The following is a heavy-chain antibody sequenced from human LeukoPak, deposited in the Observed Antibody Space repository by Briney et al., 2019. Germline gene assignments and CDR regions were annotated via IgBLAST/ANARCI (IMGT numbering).Heavy chain of an antibody. CDR1: GGSFSGYY. Sequence: PSETLSLTCAVYGGSFSGYYWSWIRQPAGKGLEWIGRIYTSGSTNYNPSLKSRVTMSVDTSKNQFSLKLSSVTAADTAVYYCARSRGNYYDSSGYQGYFDYWGQGTLVTVSS. D-gene: IGHD3-22*01. CDR2: IYTSGST. CDR3: ARSRGNYYDSSGYQGYFDY. V-gene: IGHV4-59*10. J-gene: IGHJ4*02.